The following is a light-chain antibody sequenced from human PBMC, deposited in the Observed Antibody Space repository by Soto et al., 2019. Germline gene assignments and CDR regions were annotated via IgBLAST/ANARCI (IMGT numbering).Light chain of an antibody. CDR2: AAS. V-gene: IGKV1-17*01. Sequence: DILLTQSPSSLSVSPGDRVTITCRAGQDIRNDLGWYQQKPGKAPNLLIYAASTRSSGVPSRFSGSGSGTDFTLTISRLEPEDFAVYYCQQYSSYPLTFGGGTKVDIK. J-gene: IGKJ4*01. CDR1: QDIRND. CDR3: QQYSSYPLT.